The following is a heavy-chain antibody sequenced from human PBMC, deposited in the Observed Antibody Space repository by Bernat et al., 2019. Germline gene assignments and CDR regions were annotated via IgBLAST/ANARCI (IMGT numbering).Heavy chain of an antibody. V-gene: IGHV1-69*08. CDR2: IIPILGIA. D-gene: IGHD3-10*01. Sequence: QVQLVQSGAEVKKPGSSVKVSCKASGGTFSSYTISWVRQAPGQGLEWMGRIIPILGIANYAQKFQGRVTITADKSTSTAYMELSSLRSEDTAVYYCARDPYYGSGSYYPYYYYYGMDVWGQGTTVTVSS. CDR1: GGTFSSYT. J-gene: IGHJ6*02. CDR3: ARDPYYGSGSYYPYYYYYGMDV.